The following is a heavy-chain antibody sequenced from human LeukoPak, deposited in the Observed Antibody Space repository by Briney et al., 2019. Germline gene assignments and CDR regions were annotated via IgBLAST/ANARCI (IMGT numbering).Heavy chain of an antibody. CDR2: INHSGGT. CDR3: ARGSEIAAATTGFYFDY. V-gene: IGHV4-34*01. J-gene: IGHJ4*02. Sequence: SETLSLTCAVYGGSFSGYYWSWIRQPPGKGLEWIGEINHSGGTNYNPSLKSRVTISVDTSKNQFSLRLSSVTAADTAFYYCARGSEIAAATTGFYFDYWGQGTLVTVSS. CDR1: GGSFSGYY. D-gene: IGHD6-13*01.